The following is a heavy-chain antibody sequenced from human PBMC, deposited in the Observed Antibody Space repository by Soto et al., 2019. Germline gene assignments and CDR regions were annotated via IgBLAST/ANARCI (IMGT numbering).Heavy chain of an antibody. CDR2: ISRTSSFI. CDR3: AREGTLTGDALDI. V-gene: IGHV3-21*01. CDR1: GVSFSTYP. Sequence: EGQLVESGGGLVKPGGSLRLSCVASGVSFSTYPMNWVRQTPGNGLEWIASISRTSSFIYYADSVEGRFTISRDNAKNALYLQSNSLRVEYTAVYYCAREGTLTGDALDIWGQGTMVTVSS. J-gene: IGHJ3*02.